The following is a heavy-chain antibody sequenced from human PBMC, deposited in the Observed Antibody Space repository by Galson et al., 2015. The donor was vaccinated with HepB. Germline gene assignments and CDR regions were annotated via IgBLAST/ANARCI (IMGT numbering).Heavy chain of an antibody. CDR2: INHSGST. J-gene: IGHJ2*01. CDR1: GGSFSGYY. V-gene: IGHV4-34*01. CDR3: ARGVGVRSRNGWYFDL. Sequence: TLSLTCAVYGGSFSGYYWSWIRQPPGKGLEWIGEINHSGSTNYNPSLKSRVTISVDTSKNQFSLKLSSVTAADTAVYYCARGVGVRSRNGWYFDLWGRGTLVTVSS. D-gene: IGHD1-1*01.